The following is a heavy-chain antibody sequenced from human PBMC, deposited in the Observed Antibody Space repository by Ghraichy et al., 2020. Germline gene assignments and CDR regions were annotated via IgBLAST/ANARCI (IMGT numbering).Heavy chain of an antibody. D-gene: IGHD6-13*01. CDR2: ISGSGGGT. Sequence: LSLTCAASGFTFSSYAMSWVCQAPGKGLDWVSGISGSGGGTYYADSVKGRFTISRDDSKNTLYLQMNSLRAEDTAVYYCAKDGEVQQLVRSFDYWGQGTLVTVSS. V-gene: IGHV3-23*01. CDR1: GFTFSSYA. CDR3: AKDGEVQQLVRSFDY. J-gene: IGHJ4*02.